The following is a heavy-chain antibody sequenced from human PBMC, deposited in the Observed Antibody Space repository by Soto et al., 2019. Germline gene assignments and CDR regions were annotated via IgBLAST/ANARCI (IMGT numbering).Heavy chain of an antibody. CDR3: IQSRCGGDCLQSYASHYYYGLDV. Sequence: QITLKESGPTLVKPTQTLTLTCTFSGFSLSTSGVGVGWIRQPPGKALEWLALIYWDDDKRYSPSLRSRLTISKDTSKNQVVLTMTTMDPADTATYYCIQSRCGGDCLQSYASHYYYGLDVWGQGTTVAVSS. V-gene: IGHV2-5*02. CDR2: IYWDDDK. D-gene: IGHD2-21*02. CDR1: GFSLSTSGVG. J-gene: IGHJ6*02.